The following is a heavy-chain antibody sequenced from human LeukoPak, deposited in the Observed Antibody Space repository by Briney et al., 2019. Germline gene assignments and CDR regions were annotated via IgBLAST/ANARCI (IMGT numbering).Heavy chain of an antibody. CDR3: AVGRDGYRINNY. CDR1: GGSISNSSYY. Sequence: PSGTLSLTCPVSGGSISNSSYYWGWIRQPPGKGLEWIGSIYYSGSTYYNPSLKSRVTISVDTSKNQFSLKLSSVTAADTAVYYCAVGRDGYRINNYWGQGTLVTVSS. V-gene: IGHV4-39*01. J-gene: IGHJ4*02. D-gene: IGHD5-24*01. CDR2: IYYSGST.